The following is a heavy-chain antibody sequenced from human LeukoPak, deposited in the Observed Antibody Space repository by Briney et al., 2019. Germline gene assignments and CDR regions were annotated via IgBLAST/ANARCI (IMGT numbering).Heavy chain of an antibody. J-gene: IGHJ4*02. V-gene: IGHV3-33*06. CDR3: AKDPLSGSSFFDY. D-gene: IGHD1-26*01. Sequence: GGSLRLSCAASGFTFSSYGMHWVRQAPGKGLEWVAVIWYDGSNKYYADSVKGRFTISRDNSKNTLYLQMNSLRAEDTAVYYCAKDPLSGSSFFDYWGQGTLVTVSS. CDR1: GFTFSSYG. CDR2: IWYDGSNK.